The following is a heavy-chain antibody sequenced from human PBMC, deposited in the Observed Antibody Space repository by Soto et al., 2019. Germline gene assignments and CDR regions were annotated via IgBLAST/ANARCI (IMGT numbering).Heavy chain of an antibody. CDR3: ARHRPRIDFWSGYLDY. Sequence: SETLSLTCTVSGGSISSSSYYWGWIRQPPGKGLEWIGSIYYSGSTYYNPSLKSRVTISGDTSKNQFSLKLSSVTAADTAVYYCARHRPRIDFWSGYLDYWGQGTLVTVSS. CDR1: GGSISSSSYY. J-gene: IGHJ4*02. D-gene: IGHD3-3*01. V-gene: IGHV4-39*01. CDR2: IYYSGST.